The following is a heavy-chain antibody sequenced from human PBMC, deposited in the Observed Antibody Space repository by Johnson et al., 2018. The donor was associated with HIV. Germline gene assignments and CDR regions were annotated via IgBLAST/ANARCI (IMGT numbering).Heavy chain of an antibody. V-gene: IGHV3-11*01. CDR2: ISSSGSTM. CDR1: GFTFSDHY. J-gene: IGHJ3*01. D-gene: IGHD1-26*01. Sequence: QVQLVESGGGLVQPGGSLRLSCAASGFTFSDHYMSWIRQAPGKGLEWVSYISSSGSTMYYADSVKGRFTISRDNAKNSLYLQMNSLRAEDTALYYCAREIGWELHDGAFDVWGQGTMVTVSS. CDR3: AREIGWELHDGAFDV.